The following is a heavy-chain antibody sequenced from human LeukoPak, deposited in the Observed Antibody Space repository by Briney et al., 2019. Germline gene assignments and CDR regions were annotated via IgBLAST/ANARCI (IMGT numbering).Heavy chain of an antibody. J-gene: IGHJ3*02. CDR2: ISYDGSNK. D-gene: IGHD3-22*01. Sequence: PGGSLRLSCAASGFTFSSYGMHWVRQAPGKGLEWVAVISYDGSNKYYADSVKGRFTISRDNSKSTLYLQMNSLRAEDTAVYYCAKLSDSSGYPGDAFDIWGQGTMVTVSS. V-gene: IGHV3-30*18. CDR3: AKLSDSSGYPGDAFDI. CDR1: GFTFSSYG.